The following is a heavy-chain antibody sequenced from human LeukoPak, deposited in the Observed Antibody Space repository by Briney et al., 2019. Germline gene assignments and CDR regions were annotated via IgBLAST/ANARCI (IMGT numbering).Heavy chain of an antibody. D-gene: IGHD5-18*01. V-gene: IGHV4-34*01. CDR3: ARRRYSFDAFDI. Sequence: SETLSLTCAVYGGSFSGYYWSWIRQPPGKGLEWIGEINHSGSTNYNPSLKSRVAISVDTSKNQFSLKLSSVTAADTAVYYCARRRYSFDAFDIWGQGTMVTVSS. J-gene: IGHJ3*02. CDR1: GGSFSGYY. CDR2: INHSGST.